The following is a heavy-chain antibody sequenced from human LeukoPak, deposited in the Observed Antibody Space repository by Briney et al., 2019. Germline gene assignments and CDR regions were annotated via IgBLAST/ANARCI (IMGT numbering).Heavy chain of an antibody. CDR1: GYTFTGHY. CDR2: INPSGGGT. Sequence: GASVKVSCKASGYTFTGHYMHWVRQAPGQGLEWMGIINPSGGGTSYAQKFQGRVTMTRDTSTSTVYMELSSLRSEDTAVYYCAREAAAGTTSFDYWGQGTLGTVSS. D-gene: IGHD6-13*01. V-gene: IGHV1-46*01. CDR3: AREAAAGTTSFDY. J-gene: IGHJ4*02.